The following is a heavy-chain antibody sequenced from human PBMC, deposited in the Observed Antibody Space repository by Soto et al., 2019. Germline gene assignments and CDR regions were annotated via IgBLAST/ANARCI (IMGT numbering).Heavy chain of an antibody. Sequence: PGGSLRLSCAASGFTFSSYGMHWVRQAPGKGLEWVAGIRWNSGSIGYADSVKGRFTISRDNAKNSLYLQMNSLRAEDTALYYCAKDNTYYYDSSGQYDAFDIWAQGTMVTGSS. J-gene: IGHJ3*02. CDR1: GFTFSSYG. V-gene: IGHV3-9*01. CDR2: IRWNSGSI. CDR3: AKDNTYYYDSSGQYDAFDI. D-gene: IGHD3-22*01.